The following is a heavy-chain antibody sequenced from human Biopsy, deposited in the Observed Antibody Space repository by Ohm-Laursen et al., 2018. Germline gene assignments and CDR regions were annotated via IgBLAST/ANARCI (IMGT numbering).Heavy chain of an antibody. D-gene: IGHD2-8*02. CDR2: IYITGET. CDR1: GGYISHYY. Sequence: GTLSLTWIVSGGYISHYYWTWIRQPAGQGLEWIGRIYITGETDYNPSLKSRVTMSVDTSKNQFSLKLTSVTAADTAVYYRARDRIAYCTATSCDNFGLDVWGQGTTVTVSS. CDR3: ARDRIAYCTATSCDNFGLDV. V-gene: IGHV4-4*07. J-gene: IGHJ6*02.